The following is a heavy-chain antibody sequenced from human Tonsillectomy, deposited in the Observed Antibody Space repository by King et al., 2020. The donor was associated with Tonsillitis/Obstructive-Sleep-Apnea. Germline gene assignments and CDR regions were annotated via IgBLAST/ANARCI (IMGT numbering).Heavy chain of an antibody. V-gene: IGHV1-46*01. D-gene: IGHD2-2*02. J-gene: IGHJ4*02. CDR2: INPSGGST. Sequence: QLVQSGAEVKKPGASVKVSCKASGYTFTSYYMHWVRQAPGQGLEWMGIINPSGGSTSYAQKFQGRVTMTRDPSTSTVYMELGSLRSEDTAVYYCARPHCSSTSCYSFDYWGQGTLVTVSS. CDR3: ARPHCSSTSCYSFDY. CDR1: GYTFTSYY.